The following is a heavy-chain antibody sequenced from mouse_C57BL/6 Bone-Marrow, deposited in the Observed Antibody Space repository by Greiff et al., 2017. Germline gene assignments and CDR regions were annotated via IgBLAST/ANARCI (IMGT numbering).Heavy chain of an antibody. J-gene: IGHJ4*01. CDR1: GYTFTDHT. Sequence: QVQLQQSDAELVKPGASVKISCKVSGYTFTDHTIHWMKQRPEQGLEWIGYIYPRDGSTKYNEKFKGKATLTADKSSSTAYMQLNSLTSEDSAVYFCARNLYYYGSSYNYAMDYWGQGTSVTVSS. CDR2: IYPRDGST. V-gene: IGHV1-78*01. D-gene: IGHD1-1*01. CDR3: ARNLYYYGSSYNYAMDY.